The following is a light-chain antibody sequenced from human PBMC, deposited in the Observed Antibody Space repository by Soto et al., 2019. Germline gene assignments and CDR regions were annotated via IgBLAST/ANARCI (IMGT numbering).Light chain of an antibody. CDR2: AAS. CDR1: QGISDY. J-gene: IGKJ1*01. CDR3: QQYYSYPPWT. V-gene: IGKV1-27*01. Sequence: DIQMTQSPSSLSASVGDRVTITCRASQGISDYLAWYQRKPGKVPKLLIYAASTLQSGVPSRFSGSGSGTDFTLTIGSLQPEDVATYYCQQYYSYPPWTFGQGTKVEIK.